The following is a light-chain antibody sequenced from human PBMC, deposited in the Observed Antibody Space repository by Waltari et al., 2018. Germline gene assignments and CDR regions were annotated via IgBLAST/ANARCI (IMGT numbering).Light chain of an antibody. CDR1: SGYSSNV. CDR2: VNSDGSH. V-gene: IGLV4-69*01. J-gene: IGLJ3*02. CDR3: QTGGHGTWV. Sequence: LVLTQSPSASASLGASVKLTCTLSSGYSSNVIAWLQQQPGKGPRYLMKVNSDGSHRKGDDIADRFSASTSGTECQLTISSLQSEDEADYFCQTGGHGTWVFGGGTKLTVL.